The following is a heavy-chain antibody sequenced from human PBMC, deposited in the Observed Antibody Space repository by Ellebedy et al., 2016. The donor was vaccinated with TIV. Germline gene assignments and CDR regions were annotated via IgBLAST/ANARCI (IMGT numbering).Heavy chain of an antibody. J-gene: IGHJ3*02. V-gene: IGHV3-15*07. CDR3: TTDTRPRGDAFDI. CDR1: GFTFSNAW. CDR2: IKSKTDGGTT. Sequence: PGGSLRLSCAASGFTFSNAWMNWVRQAPGKGLEWVGRIKSKTDGGTTDYAAPVKGRFTISRDDSKNTLYLQMNSLKTEDTAVYYCTTDTRPRGDAFDIWGQGTMVTVSS.